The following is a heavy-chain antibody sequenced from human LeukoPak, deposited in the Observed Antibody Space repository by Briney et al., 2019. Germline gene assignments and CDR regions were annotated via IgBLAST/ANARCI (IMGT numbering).Heavy chain of an antibody. CDR3: AKDLHYYVAMDV. J-gene: IGHJ6*02. Sequence: GGSLRLSCAASGFTFSSYEMNWVRQAPGKGLDWVSYISSSGSAIYYADSVRGRFTISRDNAKNSLYLQMNSLRAEDTALYYCAKDLHYYVAMDVWGQGTAVTVSS. CDR1: GFTFSSYE. CDR2: ISSSGSAI. V-gene: IGHV3-48*03. D-gene: IGHD3-10*02.